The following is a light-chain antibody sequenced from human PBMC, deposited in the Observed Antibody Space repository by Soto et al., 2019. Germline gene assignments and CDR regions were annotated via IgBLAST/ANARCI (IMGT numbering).Light chain of an antibody. Sequence: DIQMTQSPSSLSAFVGDRVTITCRASQSISSYLNWYQQKPGKAPKLLIFAASSLQSGVPSRFXGSGSGTDFTLTISSLQPEDFATYYCQQSYTTPKLTFGGGTKVEIK. CDR3: QQSYTTPKLT. J-gene: IGKJ4*01. V-gene: IGKV1-39*01. CDR2: AAS. CDR1: QSISSY.